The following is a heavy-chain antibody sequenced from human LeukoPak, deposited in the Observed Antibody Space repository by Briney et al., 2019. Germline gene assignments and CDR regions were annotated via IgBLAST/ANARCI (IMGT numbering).Heavy chain of an antibody. CDR3: ANVRRKGSYSPFDY. Sequence: GGSLRLSCSAYGLTFCSIEMERVGQAPGKGLEWVSYISVSGTTMYYADSVKGRFTISRDTSKISLYLQMSSLRAEDTAVYYCANVRRKGSYSPFDYWGQGTLVTVSS. CDR1: GLTFCSIE. D-gene: IGHD2-21*01. V-gene: IGHV3-48*03. CDR2: ISVSGTTM. J-gene: IGHJ4*02.